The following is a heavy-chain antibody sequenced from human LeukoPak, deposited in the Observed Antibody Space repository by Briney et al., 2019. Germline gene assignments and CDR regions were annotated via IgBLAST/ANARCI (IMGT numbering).Heavy chain of an antibody. CDR3: ARNFCSGTSCYRGYFQH. D-gene: IGHD2-2*02. CDR2: IYYSGST. CDR1: GGSISSYY. J-gene: IGHJ1*01. Sequence: SETLSLTCTVSGGSISSYYWSWIRQPPGKGLEWIGYIYYSGSTNYNPSLKSRVTISVDTSKNQFSLKLSSVTAADTAVYYCARNFCSGTSCYRGYFQHWGQGTLVTVSS. V-gene: IGHV4-59*08.